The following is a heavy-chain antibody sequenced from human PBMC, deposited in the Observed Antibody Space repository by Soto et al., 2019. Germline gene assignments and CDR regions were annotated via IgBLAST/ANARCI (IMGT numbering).Heavy chain of an antibody. J-gene: IGHJ5*02. CDR2: IIPMFGTA. D-gene: IGHD3-22*01. CDR1: GGTFSSYA. V-gene: IGHV1-69*12. Sequence: QVQLVQSGAEVKKPGSSVKVSCKASGGTFSSYAISWVRQAPGQGLEWMGGIIPMFGTANYAQKFQGRVTITADESTSTAYMELSSLRSEDTAVYYCARDRGPSSGYYPYWFDPCGQGTLVTVSS. CDR3: ARDRGPSSGYYPYWFDP.